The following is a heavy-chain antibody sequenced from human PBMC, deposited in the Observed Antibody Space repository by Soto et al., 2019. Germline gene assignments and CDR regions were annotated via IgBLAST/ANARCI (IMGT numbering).Heavy chain of an antibody. V-gene: IGHV1-18*04. CDR3: ARDPDYDFSTGYDYYGMDV. D-gene: IGHD3-3*01. CDR2: ISAYNGNT. CDR1: GYTFTSFG. Sequence: GASVKVSCKASGYTFTSFGISWVRQAPGQGLEWMGWISAYNGNTNYAQKVQGRVSMTTDTSTSTAYMDLRGLRSDDTAVYYCARDPDYDFSTGYDYYGMDVWGQGTTVTVSS. J-gene: IGHJ6*02.